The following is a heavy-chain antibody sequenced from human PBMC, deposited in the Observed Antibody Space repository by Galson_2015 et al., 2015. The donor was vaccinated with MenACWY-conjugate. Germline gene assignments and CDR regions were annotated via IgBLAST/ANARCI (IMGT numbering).Heavy chain of an antibody. CDR1: GFTFSSYS. J-gene: IGHJ4*02. CDR2: ISSSSSTI. D-gene: IGHD3-16*02. CDR3: ARGLREYVWGSYRDY. V-gene: IGHV3-48*04. Sequence: SLRLSCAASGFTFSSYSMNWVRQAPGKGLEWVSYISSSSSTIYYADSVKGRFTISGDNAKNSLYLQMNSLRAEDTAVYYCARGLREYVWGSYRDYWGQGTLVTVSS.